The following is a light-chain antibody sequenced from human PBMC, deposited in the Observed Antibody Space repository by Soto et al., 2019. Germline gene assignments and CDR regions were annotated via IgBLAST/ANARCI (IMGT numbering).Light chain of an antibody. V-gene: IGLV2-8*01. CDR1: RSDIGGFNY. CDR2: EVT. Sequence: QSVLTQPPSASGSPGQSVTISCTGTRSDIGGFNYVSWYQQHPGKVPKLLIYEVTKRPSGVPDRFSGSKSGNAASLTDPVLQADDAADYDCAANAGSYRHVVFGGGTQRTFL. J-gene: IGLJ3*02. CDR3: AANAGSYRHVV.